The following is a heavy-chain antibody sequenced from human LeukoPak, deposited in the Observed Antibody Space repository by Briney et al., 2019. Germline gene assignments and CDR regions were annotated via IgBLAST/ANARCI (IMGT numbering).Heavy chain of an antibody. J-gene: IGHJ5*01. CDR2: VNPNLGET. CDR3: ARDDPQFWTGSNWFDS. CDR1: GYTFTGHY. V-gene: IGHV1-2*02. Sequence: ASLRLSCKASGYTFTGHYIHWVRQAPGQGLEWMGWVNPNLGETNYAHNFKGRVTMTRDTSVTTAYMELIGLTSDDTAIYYCARDDPQFWTGSNWFDSWGQGTLVTVSS. D-gene: IGHD3/OR15-3a*01.